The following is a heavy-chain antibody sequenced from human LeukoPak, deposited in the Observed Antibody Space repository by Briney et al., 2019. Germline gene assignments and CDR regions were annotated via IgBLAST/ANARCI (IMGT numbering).Heavy chain of an antibody. Sequence: PGGSLSLSCAASGFIFRSYWMNWARHPPGKGLEWVLSIDSASTYTYHASSVRGRFTISRDNASDSLYLHLNRLRADDTAVYYCAREMVTSAAMNFAHWGEGILFTVSS. CDR3: AREMVTSAAMNFAH. CDR2: IDSASTYT. J-gene: IGHJ4*02. CDR1: GFIFRSYW. D-gene: IGHD2-21*02. V-gene: IGHV3-21*01.